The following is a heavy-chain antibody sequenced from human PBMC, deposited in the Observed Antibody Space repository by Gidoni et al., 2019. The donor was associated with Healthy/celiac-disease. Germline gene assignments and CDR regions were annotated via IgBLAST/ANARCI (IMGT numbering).Heavy chain of an antibody. D-gene: IGHD5-12*01. V-gene: IGHV3-21*01. CDR1: GFTFGSYS. Sequence: EVQLVESGGGLVKPGGSLRLSCAASGFTFGSYSMNWVRQAPGKGLEWVSSISSSISYIYYADSVKGRFTISRDNAKNSLYLQMNRLRAEDTAVYYCARFSIVATTHYYDYGMDVWGQGTTVTVSS. CDR3: ARFSIVATTHYYDYGMDV. J-gene: IGHJ6*02. CDR2: ISSSISYI.